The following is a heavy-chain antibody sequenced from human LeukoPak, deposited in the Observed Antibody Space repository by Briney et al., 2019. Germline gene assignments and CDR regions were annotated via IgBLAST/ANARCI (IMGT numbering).Heavy chain of an antibody. Sequence: ASVKVSCKASGYTFTSYGISWVRQAPGQGLEWMGWISAYNGNTSYAQKLQGRVTMTTDTSTSTAYMELRSLRSDDTAVYYCARKAPHDTSGWYFDLWGRGTLVTVSS. CDR1: GYTFTSYG. D-gene: IGHD3-22*01. CDR2: ISAYNGNT. CDR3: ARKAPHDTSGWYFDL. J-gene: IGHJ2*01. V-gene: IGHV1-18*01.